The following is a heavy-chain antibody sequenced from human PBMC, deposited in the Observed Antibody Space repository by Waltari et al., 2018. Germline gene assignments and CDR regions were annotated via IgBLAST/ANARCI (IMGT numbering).Heavy chain of an antibody. CDR2: IYYSGTT. V-gene: IGHV4-59*01. Sequence: QVHLLESAPGLVRPSETLSLTCRVAGGSITGYYWTWTRKPPGKGLEWIGYIYYSGTTNYNPSLKDRVTISVDTSKNQLSLKLGSVTTADTAVYYCGRVPITMVRGVIGVDVWGQGTTVNVSS. CDR1: GGSITGYY. D-gene: IGHD3-10*01. J-gene: IGHJ6*02. CDR3: GRVPITMVRGVIGVDV.